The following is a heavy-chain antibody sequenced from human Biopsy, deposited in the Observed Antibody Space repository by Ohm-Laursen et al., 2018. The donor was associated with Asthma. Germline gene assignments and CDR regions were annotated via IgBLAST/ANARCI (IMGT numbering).Heavy chain of an antibody. J-gene: IGHJ4*01. Sequence: GSLRLSCAASGFDFIDYTMNWVRQAPGKGLEWVSSISGVSRYKYYSDSLRGRVTISRDNAKRTLHLQMSSLRVEDTAVYFCARDFEIGSGSPFHFWGPGTLVTVSS. CDR1: GFDFIDYT. D-gene: IGHD3-10*01. V-gene: IGHV3-21*01. CDR3: ARDFEIGSGSPFHF. CDR2: ISGVSRYK.